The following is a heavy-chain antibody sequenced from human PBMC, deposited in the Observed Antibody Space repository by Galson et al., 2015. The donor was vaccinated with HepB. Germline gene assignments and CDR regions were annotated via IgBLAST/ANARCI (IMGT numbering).Heavy chain of an antibody. CDR1: GYTFTGYY. Sequence: SVKVSCKASGYTFTGYYMHWVRRAPGQGLEWMGWINPNSGGTNYAQKFQGRVTMTRDTSISTAYMELSRLRSDDTAVYYCARDSVLCSSTSCYTACNWFDPWGQGTLVTVSS. D-gene: IGHD2-2*02. CDR3: ARDSVLCSSTSCYTACNWFDP. J-gene: IGHJ5*02. V-gene: IGHV1-2*02. CDR2: INPNSGGT.